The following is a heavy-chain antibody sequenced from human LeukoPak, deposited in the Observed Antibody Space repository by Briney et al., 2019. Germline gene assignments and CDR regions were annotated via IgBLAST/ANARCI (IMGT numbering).Heavy chain of an antibody. CDR2: IWYDGSKT. J-gene: IGHJ4*02. CDR3: ARGASGYYRDF. D-gene: IGHD3-3*01. V-gene: IGHV3-33*01. Sequence: PGGSLRLSCAASGFTFSSHGMHWVRQAPGKGLDWVAVIWYDGSKTLYADSVKGRFTISRDDSKNTLYLQMNSLRAEDTAVYYCARGASGYYRDFWGQGTLVTVSS. CDR1: GFTFSSHG.